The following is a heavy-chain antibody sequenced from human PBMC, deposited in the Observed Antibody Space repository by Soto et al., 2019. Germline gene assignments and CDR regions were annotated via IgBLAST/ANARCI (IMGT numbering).Heavy chain of an antibody. D-gene: IGHD6-25*01. CDR2: INPNGGST. CDR1: GYTFTSSY. CDR3: ARDLAAANY. Sequence: QVQLVQSGAEVKKPGASVKVSCKASGYTFTSSYVHWVRQAPGQGPEWMAIINPNGGSTNYAQKFQGRVTVTRDTSTSTVFMELSSLQSEDTAVYYCARDLAAANYWGQGTLVTVSS. V-gene: IGHV1-46*01. J-gene: IGHJ4*02.